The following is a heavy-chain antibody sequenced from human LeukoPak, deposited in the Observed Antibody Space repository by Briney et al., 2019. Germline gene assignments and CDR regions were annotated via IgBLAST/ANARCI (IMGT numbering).Heavy chain of an antibody. J-gene: IGHJ3*02. CDR2: ISAYNGNT. CDR3: ARVVAQVATYDAFDI. V-gene: IGHV1-18*01. CDR1: GYIFTTYG. D-gene: IGHD5-12*01. Sequence: ASVKVSCKASGYIFTTYGISWVRQAPGQGLEWMGWISAYNGNTNYAQHLQGRVTMTTDTSTTTTYMELRSLRFDDTAVYYCARVVAQVATYDAFDIWGQGTMVTVSS.